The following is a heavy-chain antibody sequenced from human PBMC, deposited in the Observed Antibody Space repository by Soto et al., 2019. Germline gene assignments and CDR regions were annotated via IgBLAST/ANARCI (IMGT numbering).Heavy chain of an antibody. CDR1: GFTLSNYD. CDR3: ARRGPIYGDAFDF. CDR2: IDSAGDT. V-gene: IGHV3-13*04. D-gene: IGHD4-17*01. Sequence: PGGSLRLSCAASGFTLSNYDMHWVRQVTGKGLEWVSAIDSAGDTYYPGSVKGRFTISRENAKNSLYFQMNSLRAGDTAVYFCARRGPIYGDAFDFWGQGTMVTVSS. J-gene: IGHJ3*01.